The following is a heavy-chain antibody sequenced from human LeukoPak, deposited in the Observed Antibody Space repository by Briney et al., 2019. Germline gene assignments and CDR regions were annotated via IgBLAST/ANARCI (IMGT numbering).Heavy chain of an antibody. CDR1: GGSISNYY. V-gene: IGHV4-59*01. Sequence: SETLSLTCTVSGGSISNYYWNWIRQPPGKGLEWIGYIYYSGSTNYKPSLKSRVTISVDTSKNQFSLKLSSVTAADTAVYYCARGEAFDVWGQGTMVTVSS. J-gene: IGHJ3*01. CDR3: ARGEAFDV. CDR2: IYYSGST.